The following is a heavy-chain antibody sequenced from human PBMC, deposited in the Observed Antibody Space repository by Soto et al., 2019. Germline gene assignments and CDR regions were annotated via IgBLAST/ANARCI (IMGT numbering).Heavy chain of an antibody. J-gene: IGHJ6*02. CDR2: MNEDGGTT. Sequence: GGSLRLSCAASVFTFSSYWMHWVRQAPGKGLVWVSRMNEDGGTTDYADSVKGRFTISRDNAKNTLYLQMNSLRVEDTAVYYCASDLSGRADVWGQGTTVTVS. D-gene: IGHD3-10*01. CDR3: ASDLSGRADV. CDR1: VFTFSSYW. V-gene: IGHV3-74*01.